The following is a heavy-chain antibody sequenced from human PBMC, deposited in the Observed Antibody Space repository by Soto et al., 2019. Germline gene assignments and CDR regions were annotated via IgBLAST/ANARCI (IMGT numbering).Heavy chain of an antibody. CDR3: ARISGGPIR. Sequence: NPSYTPALPCTVSGGSISGFYWNWFRQPAGKGLEWIGRIHTGGTTNYKPSLRSRVTMSVDTSKNQFSLKLTSVTAADTAVYYCARISGGPIRWGQGTLVTVSS. CDR2: IHTGGTT. V-gene: IGHV4-4*07. J-gene: IGHJ4*02. CDR1: GGSISGFY.